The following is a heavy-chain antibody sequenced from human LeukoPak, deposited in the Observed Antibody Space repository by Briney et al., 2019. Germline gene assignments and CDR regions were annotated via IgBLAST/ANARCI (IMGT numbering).Heavy chain of an antibody. V-gene: IGHV4-31*03. CDR3: ASMPYYYDSSGHYS. Sequence: SETLSLTCTVSGGSISSGGYYWSWIRQHPGKGLEWIVYIYYSGSTYYNPSLKSRFTISVYTSKNQFSLKLSSVTAADTAVYYCASMPYYYDSSGHYSWGQGTLVTVSS. J-gene: IGHJ4*02. CDR2: IYYSGST. D-gene: IGHD3-22*01. CDR1: GGSISSGGYY.